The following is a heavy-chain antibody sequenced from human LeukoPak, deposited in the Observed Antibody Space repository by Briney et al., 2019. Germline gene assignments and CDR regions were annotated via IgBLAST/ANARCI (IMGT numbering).Heavy chain of an antibody. CDR1: GYTFTSYD. D-gene: IGHD6-6*01. CDR3: AREEDSSSSVSQAFDP. Sequence: ASVKVSCKASGYTFTSYDINWVRQATGQGLEWMGWMNPNSGNTGYAQKFQGRVTITADESTSTAYMELSSLRSEDTAVYYCAREEDSSSSVSQAFDPWGQGTLVTVSS. V-gene: IGHV1-8*01. J-gene: IGHJ5*02. CDR2: MNPNSGNT.